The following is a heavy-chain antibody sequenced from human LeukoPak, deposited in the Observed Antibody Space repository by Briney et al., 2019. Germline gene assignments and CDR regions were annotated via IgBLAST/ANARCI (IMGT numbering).Heavy chain of an antibody. CDR3: AGGLLEAQGWLQWLGTVYSMDV. Sequence: GASVKVSCKASGYTFTSYHMHWVRQAPGQGLEWMGIINPSGGSTTYAQKFQGRVTMTRDTSTSTVCMELSSLRSEDTAVYYCAGGLLEAQGWLQWLGTVYSMDVWGQGTPVTVSS. CDR1: GYTFTSYH. CDR2: INPSGGST. V-gene: IGHV1-46*01. D-gene: IGHD6-19*01. J-gene: IGHJ6*02.